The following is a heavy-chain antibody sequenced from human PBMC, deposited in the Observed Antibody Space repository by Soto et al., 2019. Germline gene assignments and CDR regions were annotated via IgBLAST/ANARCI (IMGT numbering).Heavy chain of an antibody. V-gene: IGHV1-18*03. Sequence: QVQLVQSGAEVKKPGASVKVSCKASGYTFTSYGISWVRQAPGQGLEWMGWISAYNGNTNYAQKLQGRVTMTTDTHTSTGDLEIGSWRSEDLAMHSCATAVGAPCVCDIGGRETMVTFSS. J-gene: IGHJ3*02. CDR1: GYTFTSYG. CDR2: ISAYNGNT. D-gene: IGHD1-26*01. CDR3: ATAVGAPCVCDI.